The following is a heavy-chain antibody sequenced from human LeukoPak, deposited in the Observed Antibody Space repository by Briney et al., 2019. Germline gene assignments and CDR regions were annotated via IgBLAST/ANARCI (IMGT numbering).Heavy chain of an antibody. Sequence: ASVKVSCKASGYTFTGYYMHWVRQAPGPGLEWMGWINPNSGGTNYAQKFQGRVTMTRDTSTSTAYMDLSRLRSDDTAVYSCARARAGTTPSFDYWGQGTLVTVSS. CDR1: GYTFTGYY. CDR2: INPNSGGT. J-gene: IGHJ4*02. D-gene: IGHD1-7*01. V-gene: IGHV1-2*02. CDR3: ARARAGTTPSFDY.